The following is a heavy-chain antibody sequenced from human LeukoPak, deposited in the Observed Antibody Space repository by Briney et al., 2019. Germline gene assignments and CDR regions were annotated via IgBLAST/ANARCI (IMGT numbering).Heavy chain of an antibody. D-gene: IGHD5-18*01. J-gene: IGHJ4*02. CDR2: IRSKANSYAT. Sequence: GGSLRLSCVASGFTFSGSALHWVRLASEKGLEWVGRIRSKANSYATTYTASVQGRFTLSRDDSKNTAYLQMNSLKTEDTAVYYCTTAAVDTAMSLHYWGQGTLVTVSS. V-gene: IGHV3-73*01. CDR3: TTAAVDTAMSLHY. CDR1: GFTFSGSA.